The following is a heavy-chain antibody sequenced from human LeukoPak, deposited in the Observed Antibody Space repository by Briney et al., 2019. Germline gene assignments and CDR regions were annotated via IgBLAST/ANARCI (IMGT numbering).Heavy chain of an antibody. D-gene: IGHD4-17*01. J-gene: IGHJ4*02. CDR1: GGSISSYY. CDR2: IYYSGST. CDR3: ARVGYGDYRGDYFDY. Sequence: PSETLSLTCTVSGGSISSYYWSWIRQPPGKGLEWIGYIYYSGSTNYNPSLKSRVTISVDTSKNQFSLKLSSVTAADTAVYHCARVGYGDYRGDYFDYWGQGTLVTVSS. V-gene: IGHV4-59*01.